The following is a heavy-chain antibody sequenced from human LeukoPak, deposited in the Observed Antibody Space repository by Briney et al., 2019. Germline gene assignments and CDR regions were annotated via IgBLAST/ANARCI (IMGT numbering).Heavy chain of an antibody. J-gene: IGHJ4*02. CDR1: GFTFSSYW. CDR3: AKDGSEEYCSGGSCYWLFDY. D-gene: IGHD2-15*01. CDR2: IDRDGSRI. Sequence: GGSLRLSCAVSGFTFSSYWMHWVRQAPGKGLVWVSRIDRDGSRINYADSVKGRFTISRDNSKNTLYLQMNSLRTEDTAVYFCAKDGSEEYCSGGSCYWLFDYWGQGTLVTVSS. V-gene: IGHV3-74*01.